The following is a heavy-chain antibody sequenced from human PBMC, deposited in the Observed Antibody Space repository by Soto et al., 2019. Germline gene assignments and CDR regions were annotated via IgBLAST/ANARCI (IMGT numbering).Heavy chain of an antibody. CDR1: GFTFSSYA. CDR2: ISYDGSNK. D-gene: IGHD2-2*01. J-gene: IGHJ4*02. Sequence: GGTLRLSCAASGFTFSSYAMHWVRQAPGKGLEWVAVISYDGSNKYYADSVKGRFTISRDNSKNTLYLQMNSLRAEDTAVLYCARGRSSLTRFDYWGQGTLVTVSS. V-gene: IGHV3-30-3*01. CDR3: ARGRSSLTRFDY.